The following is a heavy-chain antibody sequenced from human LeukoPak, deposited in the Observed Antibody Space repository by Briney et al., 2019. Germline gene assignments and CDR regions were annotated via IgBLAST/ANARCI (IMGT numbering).Heavy chain of an antibody. CDR3: ARVNSYDNGDY. CDR1: GFTFSTYS. CDR2: ISARGTTI. D-gene: IGHD3-22*01. V-gene: IGHV3-48*01. Sequence: GGSLRLSCAASGFTFSTYSMNWVRQAPGKGLEWLSYISARGTTIYYADSLKGRLTISRDNAKNALYLQMNSLRAEDTAVYYCARVNSYDNGDYWGQGTLVTVSS. J-gene: IGHJ4*02.